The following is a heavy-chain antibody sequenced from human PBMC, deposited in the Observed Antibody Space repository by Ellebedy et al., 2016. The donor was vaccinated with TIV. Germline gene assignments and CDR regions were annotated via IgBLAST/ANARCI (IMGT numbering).Heavy chain of an antibody. CDR3: ARALPWILRHRPVDVFDI. D-gene: IGHD5-18*01. J-gene: IGHJ3*02. Sequence: SETLSLTCTVSGSSISSSSYSWGWIRQPPGKGLEWIGSIYYSGSTYYNPSLKSRVTISVDTSKNQFSLKLTSVTAADTAVYYCARALPWILRHRPVDVFDIWGQGTMVTVSS. V-gene: IGHV4-39*01. CDR1: GSSISSSSYS. CDR2: IYYSGST.